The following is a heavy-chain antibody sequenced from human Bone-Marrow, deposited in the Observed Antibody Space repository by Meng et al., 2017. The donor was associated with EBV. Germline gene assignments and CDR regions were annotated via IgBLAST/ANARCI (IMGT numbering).Heavy chain of an antibody. Sequence: QWQRKRWGARLLKPSGTRARTCAVYGGSFIGYYWSWIRQPPGKGLEWIGEINHSGSTNYNPSLKSRVTISVDTSKNQFSLKLSSVTAADTAVYYCARRSITIFGVVTRYNWFDPWGQGTLVTVSS. CDR3: ARRSITIFGVVTRYNWFDP. J-gene: IGHJ5*02. CDR2: INHSGST. CDR1: GGSFIGYY. V-gene: IGHV4-34*01. D-gene: IGHD3-3*01.